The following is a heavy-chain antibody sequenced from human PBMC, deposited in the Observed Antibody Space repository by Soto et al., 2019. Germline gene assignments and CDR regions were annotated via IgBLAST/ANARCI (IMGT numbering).Heavy chain of an antibody. CDR2: ISYDGSNK. Sequence: PGGSLRLSCAASGFTFSSYAMHWVRQAPGEGLEWVAVISYDGSNKYYADSVKGRFTISRDNSKNTLYLQMNSLRAEDTAVYYCARDSDSGSYLYYFDYWGQGTLVTVSS. CDR3: ARDSDSGSYLYYFDY. J-gene: IGHJ4*02. D-gene: IGHD1-26*01. CDR1: GFTFSSYA. V-gene: IGHV3-30-3*01.